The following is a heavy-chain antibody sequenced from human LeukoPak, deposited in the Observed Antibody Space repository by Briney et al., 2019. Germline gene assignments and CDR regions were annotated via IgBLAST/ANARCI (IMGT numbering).Heavy chain of an antibody. CDR1: GGSINSSIYH. CDR3: ARIAADTLYYMDV. CDR2: IYYSGST. Sequence: PSETLSLTCTVSGGSINSSIYHWGWIRQPPGKGLEWIGNIYYSGSTYYNPSLKSRVTISVDTSKNQLSLKLSSVTAADTAVYYCARIAADTLYYMDVWGKGTTVTISS. V-gene: IGHV4-39*07. D-gene: IGHD6-13*01. J-gene: IGHJ6*03.